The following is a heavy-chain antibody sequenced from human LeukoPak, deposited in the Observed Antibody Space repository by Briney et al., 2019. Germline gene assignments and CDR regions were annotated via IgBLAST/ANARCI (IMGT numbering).Heavy chain of an antibody. V-gene: IGHV3-48*03. Sequence: GGSLRLSCAASGFTFSSYEMNWVRQAPGEGLEWVSYISSSGSTIYYADSVKGRFTISRDNAKNSLYLQMNSLRAEDTAVYYCTRARDYYDSSGYYSPGLDYWGQGTLVTVSS. CDR3: TRARDYYDSSGYYSPGLDY. J-gene: IGHJ4*02. CDR2: ISSSGSTI. CDR1: GFTFSSYE. D-gene: IGHD3-22*01.